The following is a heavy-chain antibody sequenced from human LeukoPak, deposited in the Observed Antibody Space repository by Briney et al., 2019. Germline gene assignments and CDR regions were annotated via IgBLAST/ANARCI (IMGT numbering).Heavy chain of an antibody. V-gene: IGHV3-49*03. Sequence: PGGSLRLSCTASGFTFGDYAMSWFRQAPGKGLEWVGFIRSKAYGGTTEYAASVKGRFTISRDDSKSIAYLQMNSLKTEDTAVYYCTRVRWSSGYDGYFDYWGQGTLVTVSS. CDR3: TRVRWSSGYDGYFDY. CDR1: GFTFGDYA. CDR2: IRSKAYGGTT. J-gene: IGHJ4*02. D-gene: IGHD5-12*01.